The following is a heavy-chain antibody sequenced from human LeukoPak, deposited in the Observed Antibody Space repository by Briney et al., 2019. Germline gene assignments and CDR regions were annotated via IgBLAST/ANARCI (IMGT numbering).Heavy chain of an antibody. V-gene: IGHV4-34*01. Sequence: PSETLSLTCAVYGGSFSGYYWSWIRQPPGKGLEWIGEINHSGSTNYNPSLKSRVTISVDTSKNQFSLKLSSVTAADTAVYYCARGLTMIVVSLGYWGQGTLVTVSS. CDR1: GGSFSGYY. CDR3: ARGLTMIVVSLGY. J-gene: IGHJ4*02. CDR2: INHSGST. D-gene: IGHD3-22*01.